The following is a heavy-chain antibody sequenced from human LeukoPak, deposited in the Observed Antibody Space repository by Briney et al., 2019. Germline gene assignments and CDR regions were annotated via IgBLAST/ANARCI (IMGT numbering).Heavy chain of an antibody. J-gene: IGHJ6*02. Sequence: PGGSLRLSCAASGFTFSSYSMNWVRQAPGKGLEWVSYISSSGSTIYYADSVKGRFTISRDNAKNSLYLQMNSLRAEDTAVYYCARTLTHRYGMDVWGQGTTVTVSS. CDR1: GFTFSSYS. CDR2: ISSSGSTI. CDR3: ARTLTHRYGMDV. V-gene: IGHV3-48*04. D-gene: IGHD1-14*01.